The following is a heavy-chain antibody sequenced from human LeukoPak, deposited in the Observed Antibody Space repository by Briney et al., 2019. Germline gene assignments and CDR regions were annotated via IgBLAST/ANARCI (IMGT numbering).Heavy chain of an antibody. V-gene: IGHV3-20*04. J-gene: IGHJ4*02. CDR2: IKWNGGST. CDR1: GFTFNTYA. Sequence: PGGSLRLSCATSGFTFNTYAMSWVRQAPGRGLEWVSNIKWNGGSTGYADSVKGRFTISRDNAKNSLYLQMNSLRAEDTALYYCARHYYGGNSPLDYWGQGTLVTVSS. CDR3: ARHYYGGNSPLDY. D-gene: IGHD4-23*01.